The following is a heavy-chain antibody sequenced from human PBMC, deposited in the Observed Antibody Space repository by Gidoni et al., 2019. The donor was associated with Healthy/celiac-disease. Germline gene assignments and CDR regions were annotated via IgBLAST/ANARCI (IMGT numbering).Heavy chain of an antibody. CDR1: GFTFSSYG. CDR3: AKGSRRRDGYNPWYFDY. D-gene: IGHD5-12*01. J-gene: IGHJ4*02. Sequence: QVQLVESGGGVVQPGRSLRLSCAASGFTFSSYGMHWVRQAPVKGLEWVAVISYDGSNKYYADSVKGRFTISRDNSKNTLYLQMNSLRAEDTAVYYCAKGSRRRDGYNPWYFDYWGQGTLVTVSS. CDR2: ISYDGSNK. V-gene: IGHV3-30*18.